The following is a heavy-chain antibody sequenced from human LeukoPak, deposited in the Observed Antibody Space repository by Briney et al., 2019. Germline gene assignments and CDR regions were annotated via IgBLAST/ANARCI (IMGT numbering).Heavy chain of an antibody. V-gene: IGHV4-34*01. J-gene: IGHJ5*02. Sequence: PSETLSLTCAVYGGSFSGYYWGWIRQPPGKGLEWIGEINHSGSTNYNPSLKSRVTISVDTSKNQFSLKLSSVTAADTAVYYSARGYSSSSYNWFDPWGQGTLVTVSS. CDR3: ARGYSSSSYNWFDP. CDR1: GGSFSGYY. D-gene: IGHD6-6*01. CDR2: INHSGST.